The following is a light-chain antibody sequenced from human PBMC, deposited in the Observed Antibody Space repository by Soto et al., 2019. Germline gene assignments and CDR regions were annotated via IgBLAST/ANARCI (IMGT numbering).Light chain of an antibody. J-gene: IGKJ1*01. Sequence: DIQMTQSPSSLSASVGDRVTITCRTSQPISDYLNWYQQKPGKAPTLLIYAASSLQSWVPSRFTGSGSGTDFTLTISSLQPDDFATYYCQHYNSYSEAFGQGTKVDIK. CDR3: QHYNSYSEA. CDR2: AAS. CDR1: QPISDY. V-gene: IGKV1-39*01.